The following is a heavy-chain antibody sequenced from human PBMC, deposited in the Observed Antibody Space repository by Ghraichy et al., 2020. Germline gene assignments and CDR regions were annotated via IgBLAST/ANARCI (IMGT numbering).Heavy chain of an antibody. CDR3: ARTVAGTSLDY. D-gene: IGHD6-19*01. J-gene: IGHJ4*02. CDR2: IYYSGST. CDR1: GGSISSYY. V-gene: IGHV4-59*01. Sequence: SETLSLTCTVSGGSISSYYWSWIRQPPGKGLEWIGYIYYSGSTNYNPSLKSRVTISVDTSKNQFSLKLSSVTAADTAVYYCARTVAGTSLDYWGQGTLVTVSS.